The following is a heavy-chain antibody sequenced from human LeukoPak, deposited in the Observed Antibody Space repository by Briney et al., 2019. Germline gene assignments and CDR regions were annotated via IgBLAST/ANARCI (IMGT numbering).Heavy chain of an antibody. Sequence: ASVKVSCKASGYTFTSYGISWVRQAPGQGLEWMGWISAYNGNTNYAQKFQGRVTITADESTSTAYMELSSLRSEDTAVYYCARARPPIWGQGTMVTVSS. J-gene: IGHJ3*02. V-gene: IGHV1-18*01. CDR1: GYTFTSYG. CDR3: ARARPPI. CDR2: ISAYNGNT.